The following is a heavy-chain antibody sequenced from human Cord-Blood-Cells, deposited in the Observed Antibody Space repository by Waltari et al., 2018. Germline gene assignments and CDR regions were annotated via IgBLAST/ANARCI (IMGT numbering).Heavy chain of an antibody. CDR1: GGSISSSSYY. D-gene: IGHD5-12*01. CDR3: ASGGFVDIVAPVDY. V-gene: IGHV4-39*07. Sequence: QLQLQESGPGLVKPSETLSLTCTVSGGSISSSSYYWGWIRQPPGKGLEWIGSIYYSGSTYYNPSLKSRVTISVDTSKNQFSLKLSSVTAADTAVYYCASGGFVDIVAPVDYWGQGTLVTVSS. J-gene: IGHJ4*02. CDR2: IYYSGST.